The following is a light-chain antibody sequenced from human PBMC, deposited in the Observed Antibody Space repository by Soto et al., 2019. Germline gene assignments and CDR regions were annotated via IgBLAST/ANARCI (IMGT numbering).Light chain of an antibody. CDR2: DAS. Sequence: EIVMTQSPATLSVSPGERASLSCRASQSVSTKLAWYQQKGGQAPRLLIYDASTRATGIPARFSGSGSGTQFTLTISSLQSEDFAVYYCQQYHDRPPWTFGQGTKVEIK. CDR1: QSVSTK. CDR3: QQYHDRPPWT. J-gene: IGKJ1*01. V-gene: IGKV3-15*01.